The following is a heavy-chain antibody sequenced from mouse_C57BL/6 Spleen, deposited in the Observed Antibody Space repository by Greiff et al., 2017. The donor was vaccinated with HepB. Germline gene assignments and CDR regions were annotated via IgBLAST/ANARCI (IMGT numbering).Heavy chain of an antibody. Sequence: EVQLQQSGPELVKPGASVKISCKASGYTFTDYYMNWVKQSHGKSLEWIGDINPNNGGTSYNQKFKGKATLTVDKSSSTAYMELRSLTSEDSAVYYWARGYYGSSYRYFDVWGTGTTVTVSS. D-gene: IGHD1-1*01. CDR1: GYTFTDYY. J-gene: IGHJ1*03. CDR2: INPNNGGT. V-gene: IGHV1-26*01. CDR3: ARGYYGSSYRYFDV.